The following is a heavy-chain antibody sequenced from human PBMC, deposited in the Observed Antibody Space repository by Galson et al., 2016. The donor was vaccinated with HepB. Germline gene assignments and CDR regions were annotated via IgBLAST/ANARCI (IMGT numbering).Heavy chain of an antibody. CDR3: ARDNSGSYLDS. J-gene: IGHJ4*02. Sequence: ETLSLTCTVFGGSLIGDSYYWSWIRQPPGKGLEWIGYIQSSGSTNSKPSLKSRVTMSLDMSRNQFSLRLSSVTVADTAVCYCARDNSGSYLDSWGQGTLITVSS. CDR1: GGSLIGDSYY. V-gene: IGHV4-61*01. D-gene: IGHD1-26*01. CDR2: IQSSGST.